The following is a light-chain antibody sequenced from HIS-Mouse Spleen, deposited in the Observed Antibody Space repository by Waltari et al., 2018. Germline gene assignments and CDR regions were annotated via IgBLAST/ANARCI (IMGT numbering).Light chain of an antibody. J-gene: IGLJ2*01. Sequence: SYELTQPPSVSVSPGQTARITCSGAALPKKYAYWYQQKAGQAPVLVLYEDSKRPSGIPERFSGSSSGTMATLTISGAQVEDEADYYCYSTDSSGNHVVFGGGTKLTVL. CDR3: YSTDSSGNHVV. CDR1: ALPKKY. V-gene: IGLV3-10*01. CDR2: EDS.